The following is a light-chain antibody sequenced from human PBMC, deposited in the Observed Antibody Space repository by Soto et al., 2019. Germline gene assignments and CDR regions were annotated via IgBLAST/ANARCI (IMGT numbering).Light chain of an antibody. V-gene: IGKV1-5*03. J-gene: IGKJ1*01. CDR3: QQYKSYPWT. Sequence: DIQMTQSPSTLSASVGDRVTITCRASQSISSWLAWYQQKPGKAPRLLIYMASSLESGVPSRFSGSGSGTEFTLTISSLQPDDFATYYCQQYKSYPWTFGQGTKVESK. CDR1: QSISSW. CDR2: MAS.